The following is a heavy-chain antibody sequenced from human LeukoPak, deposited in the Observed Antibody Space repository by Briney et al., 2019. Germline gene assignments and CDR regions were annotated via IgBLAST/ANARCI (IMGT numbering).Heavy chain of an antibody. CDR1: GFTFSSYA. J-gene: IGHJ4*02. Sequence: PGGSLRLSCAASGFTFSSYAMSWVRQAPGEGLEWVSAIGDSGGSTYYADSVKGRFTISRDNSKNTLYLQMSSLRAEDTAVYYCVGRYCSSSSCPYYFDYWGQGTLVTVSS. D-gene: IGHD2-2*01. V-gene: IGHV3-23*01. CDR3: VGRYCSSSSCPYYFDY. CDR2: IGDSGGST.